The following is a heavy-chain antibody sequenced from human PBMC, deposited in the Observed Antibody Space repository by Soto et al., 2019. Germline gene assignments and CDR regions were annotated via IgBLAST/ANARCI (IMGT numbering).Heavy chain of an antibody. Sequence: SETLSLTCTVSGGSIGSGGYYWSWIRQHPGKGLEWIGYIYYSGSTYYNPSLKSRVTISVDTSKNQFSLKLSSVTAADTAVYYCARDYYGSGGRDYYYYYGMDVWGQGTTVTVSS. CDR1: GGSIGSGGYY. CDR2: IYYSGST. D-gene: IGHD3-10*01. V-gene: IGHV4-31*03. CDR3: ARDYYGSGGRDYYYYYGMDV. J-gene: IGHJ6*02.